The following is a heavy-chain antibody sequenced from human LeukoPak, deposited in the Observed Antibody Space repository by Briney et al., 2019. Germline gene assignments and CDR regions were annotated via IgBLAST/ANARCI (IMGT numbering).Heavy chain of an antibody. J-gene: IGHJ4*02. Sequence: PGGSLRLSCAASGFTFSSYAMSWVRQAPGKGLEWVSAISGSGGSTYYADSVKGRFTTSRDNSKNTLYLQMNSLRAEGTAVYYCAKGVVVPAAMHPFFDYWGQGTLVTVSS. CDR3: AKGVVVPAAMHPFFDY. CDR2: ISGSGGST. CDR1: GFTFSSYA. V-gene: IGHV3-23*01. D-gene: IGHD2-2*01.